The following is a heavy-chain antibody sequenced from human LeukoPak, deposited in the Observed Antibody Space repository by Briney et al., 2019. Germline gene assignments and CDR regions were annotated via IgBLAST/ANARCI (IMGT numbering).Heavy chain of an antibody. J-gene: IGHJ4*02. V-gene: IGHV3-9*01. CDR2: ISWNSGSI. CDR1: GFTFDDYA. Sequence: GRSLRLSCAASGFTFDDYAMHWVRQAPGKGLEWVSGISWNSGSIGYADSVKGRFTISRDNAKNSLYLQMNSLRAEDTALYYCAKDITLYYYDSSGPFGYWGQGTLVTVSS. CDR3: AKDITLYYYDSSGPFGY. D-gene: IGHD3-22*01.